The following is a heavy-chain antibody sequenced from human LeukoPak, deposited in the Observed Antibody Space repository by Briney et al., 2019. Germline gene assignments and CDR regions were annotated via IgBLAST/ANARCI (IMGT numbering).Heavy chain of an antibody. CDR3: ARDLPDVLTGYSDLAFDI. Sequence: GGSLRLSCAVCGFHFATYWMTWVRQAPGKGLEWVANIKQDGSDKNYVDSVKGRFTISRDNAKKLLYLQMNSLRAEDTAVYYCARDLPDVLTGYSDLAFDIWGQGTMVTVSS. D-gene: IGHD3-9*01. J-gene: IGHJ3*02. CDR1: GFHFATYW. V-gene: IGHV3-7*03. CDR2: IKQDGSDK.